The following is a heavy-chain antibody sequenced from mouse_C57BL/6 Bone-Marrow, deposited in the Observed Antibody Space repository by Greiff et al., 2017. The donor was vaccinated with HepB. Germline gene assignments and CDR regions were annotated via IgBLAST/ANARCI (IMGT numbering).Heavy chain of an antibody. J-gene: IGHJ1*03. CDR1: GFTFSSYA. CDR3: ARDRDYYGGSRYFDV. Sequence: EVHLVESGGGLVKPGGSLKLSCAASGFTFSSYAMSWVRQTPEKRLEWVATISDGGSYTYYPDNVKGRFTISRDNAKNNLYLQMSHLKSEDTAMYYCARDRDYYGGSRYFDVWGTGTTVTVSS. CDR2: ISDGGSYT. D-gene: IGHD1-1*01. V-gene: IGHV5-4*01.